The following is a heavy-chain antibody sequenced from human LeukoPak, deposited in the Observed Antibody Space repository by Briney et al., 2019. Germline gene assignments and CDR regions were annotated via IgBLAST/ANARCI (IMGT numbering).Heavy chain of an antibody. D-gene: IGHD3-10*01. V-gene: IGHV3-53*01. CDR2: IYSGGST. J-gene: IGHJ4*02. Sequence: AGGSLRLSCAASGFTVSSNYMSWVRQAPGKGLEWVSVIYSGGSTYYADSVKGRFTISRDNSKNTLYLQMNSLRAEDTAVYYCARVGGSLHAGLEYYFDYWGQGTLVTVSS. CDR3: ARVGGSLHAGLEYYFDY. CDR1: GFTVSSNY.